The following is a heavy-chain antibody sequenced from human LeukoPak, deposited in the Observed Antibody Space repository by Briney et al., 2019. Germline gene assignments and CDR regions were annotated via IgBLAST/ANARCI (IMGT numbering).Heavy chain of an antibody. CDR2: IYYSGNT. D-gene: IGHD2-15*01. V-gene: IGHV4-59*12. J-gene: IGHJ1*01. CDR3: ARDHTYCSGGSCYQKYFQH. CDR1: GASISSYY. Sequence: PSETLSLTCSVSGASISSYYWTWIRQPPGKGLEWIGYIYYSGNTNYNPSLKSRVTISVDMSKNQFSLKLSSVTAADTAVYYCARDHTYCSGGSCYQKYFQHWGQGTLVTVSS.